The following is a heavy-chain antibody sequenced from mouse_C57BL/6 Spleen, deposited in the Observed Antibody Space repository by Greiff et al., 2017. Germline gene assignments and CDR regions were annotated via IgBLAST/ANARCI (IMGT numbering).Heavy chain of an antibody. Sequence: QVQLQQSGAELVMPGASVKLSCKASGYTFTSYWMHWVKQRPGQGLEWIGEIDPSDSYTNYNQKFKGKSTLTVDKSSSTAYMQLSSLTSEDSAVYYCARRDYYGWGQGTTLTVSS. V-gene: IGHV1-69*01. CDR1: GYTFTSYW. CDR3: ARRDYYG. CDR2: IDPSDSYT. D-gene: IGHD1-1*01. J-gene: IGHJ2*01.